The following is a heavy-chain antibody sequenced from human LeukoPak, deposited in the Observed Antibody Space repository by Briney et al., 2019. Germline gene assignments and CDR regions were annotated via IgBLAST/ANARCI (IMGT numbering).Heavy chain of an antibody. CDR3: AGEATADFDY. CDR1: GFTFNTYT. V-gene: IGHV3-30-3*01. D-gene: IGHD2-21*02. CDR2: ILKDGSTK. Sequence: GGSLRLSCAASGFTFNTYTLHWVRQAPGKGLEWVAVILKDGSTKFYADSVKGRFSISRDNSRNTLFLQMDRLSADDTAVYYCAGEATADFDYCGQGTLVTVSS. J-gene: IGHJ4*02.